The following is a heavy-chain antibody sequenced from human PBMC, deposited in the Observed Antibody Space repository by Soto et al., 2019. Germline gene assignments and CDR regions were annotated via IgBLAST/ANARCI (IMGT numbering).Heavy chain of an antibody. J-gene: IGHJ4*02. Sequence: GGSLRLSCAASGFTFSSYGIRWVRQAPGKGLEWVSVITDDGSNKYYADSVKGRFTISRDNSKNTLYLQMNSLRAEDTAVYYCAKDFNPYCSGGTDYWGQGTLVTVSS. CDR2: ITDDGSNK. D-gene: IGHD2-15*01. CDR1: GFTFSSYG. CDR3: AKDFNPYCSGGTDY. V-gene: IGHV3-30*18.